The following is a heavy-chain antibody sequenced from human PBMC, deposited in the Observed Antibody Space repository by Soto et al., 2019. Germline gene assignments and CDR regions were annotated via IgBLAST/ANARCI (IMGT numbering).Heavy chain of an antibody. CDR3: ASEGSESYSLDH. Sequence: PSETLSLTCNVSGGPISSGDYYWSWIRQHPGKGLEWIGYIYHNGNTHYNPSLKSRVTISLDTSKNQFSLNLSSVTAADTAVYYCASEGSESYSLDHWGQGALVTVSS. D-gene: IGHD3-10*01. J-gene: IGHJ4*02. CDR1: GGPISSGDYY. V-gene: IGHV4-31*03. CDR2: IYHNGNT.